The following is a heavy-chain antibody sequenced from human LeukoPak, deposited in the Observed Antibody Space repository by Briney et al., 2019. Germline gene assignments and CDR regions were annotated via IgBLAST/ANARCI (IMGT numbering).Heavy chain of an antibody. CDR1: GFTFSSYA. CDR3: AREFGELLTTNYYYYYYMDV. D-gene: IGHD3-10*01. V-gene: IGHV3-30*04. CDR2: ISYDGSNK. J-gene: IGHJ6*03. Sequence: GGSLRLSCAASGFTFSSYAMHWVRQAPGKGLEWVAVISYDGSNKYYADSVKGRFTISRDNSKNTLYLQMNSLRAEDTAVYYCAREFGELLTTNYYYYYYMDVWGKGTTVTVSS.